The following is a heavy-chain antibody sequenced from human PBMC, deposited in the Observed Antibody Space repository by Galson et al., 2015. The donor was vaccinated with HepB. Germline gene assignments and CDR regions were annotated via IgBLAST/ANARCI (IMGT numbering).Heavy chain of an antibody. J-gene: IGHJ5*02. D-gene: IGHD3-9*01. CDR2: INAGNGNT. V-gene: IGHV1-3*01. CDR3: ATLGRGRYFDWLP. Sequence: SVKVSCKASGYTFTSYAMHWVRQAPGQRLEWMGWINAGNGNTKYSQKFQGRVTITRDTSASTAYMELSSLRSEDTAVYYCATLGRGRYFDWLPWGQGTLVTVSS. CDR1: GYTFTSYA.